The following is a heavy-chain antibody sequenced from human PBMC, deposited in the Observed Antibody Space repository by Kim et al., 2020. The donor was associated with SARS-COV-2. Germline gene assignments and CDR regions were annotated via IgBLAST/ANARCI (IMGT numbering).Heavy chain of an antibody. CDR1: GFTFDTYA. CDR3: AKMVTMDGYNYIYYYAMDV. J-gene: IGHJ6*04. V-gene: IGHV3-23*01. Sequence: GGSLRLSCVASGFTFDTYAMSWVRQAPGNGLEWVSVISGGAVNKFYAASVRGRFTISRDNSKKTLYLQMNSLRDEDTVLYYCAKMVTMDGYNYIYYYAMDVWGKGTTVTVSS. CDR2: ISGGAVNK. D-gene: IGHD2-21*02.